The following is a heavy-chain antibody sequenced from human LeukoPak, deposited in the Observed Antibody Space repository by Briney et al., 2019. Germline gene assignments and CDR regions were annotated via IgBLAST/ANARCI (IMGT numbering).Heavy chain of an antibody. CDR1: GDTFSYYA. Sequence: AASVKVSCKASGDTFSYYAISWVRQAPGQGLEWMGRIVPIFSEANYAQKFQGRVTLTADKSTTTAYMVVTSLRSEDTAVYFCAMTAGTGAFDYWGQGTLVTVSS. V-gene: IGHV1-69*04. CDR2: IVPIFSEA. CDR3: AMTAGTGAFDY. D-gene: IGHD6-13*01. J-gene: IGHJ4*02.